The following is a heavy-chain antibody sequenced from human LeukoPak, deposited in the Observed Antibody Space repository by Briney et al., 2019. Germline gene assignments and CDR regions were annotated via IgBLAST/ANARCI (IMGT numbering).Heavy chain of an antibody. J-gene: IGHJ3*02. CDR3: ARGYYYDSSGYDDAFDI. CDR2: TYYRSKWYN. CDR1: GDSVSSNSAA. V-gene: IGHV6-1*01. Sequence: SQTLSHTCAISGDSVSSNSAAWNWIRQSPSRGLEWLGRTYYRSKWYNDYAVSVKSRITINPDTSKNQFSLQLNSVTPEDTAVYYCARGYYYDSSGYDDAFDIWGQGTMVTVSS. D-gene: IGHD3-22*01.